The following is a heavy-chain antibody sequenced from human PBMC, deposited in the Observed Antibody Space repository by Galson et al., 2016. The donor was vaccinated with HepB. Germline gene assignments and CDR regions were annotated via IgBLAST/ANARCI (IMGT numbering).Heavy chain of an antibody. J-gene: IGHJ6*04. D-gene: IGHD1-26*01. CDR2: INSNGEIT. V-gene: IGHV3-23*01. CDR3: VQGSTAPAV. CDR1: GFTFSSYA. Sequence: SLRLSCAASGFTFSSYAMSWVRQAPGKGLEWVSVINSNGEITYYTDSVKGRFTISRDNSKNTLYLQMNSLRAEDTAVYYCVQGSTAPAVWGKGTTVTVSS.